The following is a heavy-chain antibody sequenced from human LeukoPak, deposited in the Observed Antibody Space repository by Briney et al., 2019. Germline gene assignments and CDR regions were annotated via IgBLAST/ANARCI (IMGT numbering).Heavy chain of an antibody. J-gene: IGHJ6*03. CDR1: GGSISSSSHY. CDR3: ARGKVGATTTPHYYYYYMDV. CDR2: IYYSGST. Sequence: SETLSLTCTVSGGSISSSSHYWGWIRQPPGKGLEWIGSIYYSGSTYYNPSLKSRVTISVDTSKNQFSLKLSSVTAADTAVYYCARGKVGATTTPHYYYYYMDVWGKGTTVTVSS. V-gene: IGHV4-39*01. D-gene: IGHD1-26*01.